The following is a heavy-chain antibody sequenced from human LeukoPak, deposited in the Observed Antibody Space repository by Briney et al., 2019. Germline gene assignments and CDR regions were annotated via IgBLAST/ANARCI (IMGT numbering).Heavy chain of an antibody. Sequence: GGSLRLSCAASGFTFSSYWMSWARQAPGKGLECVANIKQDGSEKSYVDSVKGRFTISRDNAKNSLYLQMNSLRAEDTAVYYCARSGWWMATNFDYWGQGTLVTVSS. CDR2: IKQDGSEK. CDR1: GFTFSSYW. V-gene: IGHV3-7*01. J-gene: IGHJ4*02. D-gene: IGHD5-24*01. CDR3: ARSGWWMATNFDY.